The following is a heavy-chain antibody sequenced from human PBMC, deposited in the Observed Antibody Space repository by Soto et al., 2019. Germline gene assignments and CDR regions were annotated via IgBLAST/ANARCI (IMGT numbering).Heavy chain of an antibody. Sequence: SXKVSCMASGYSXIGYYMHWVRQAPGQGLEWMGWINPNSGGTEYAQKFQGRVTMTRDTSISTVYMGLTSMTSDDTAVYYCARSLYTSGLYYFDFWGQGTLVTVSS. V-gene: IGHV1-2*02. D-gene: IGHD6-19*01. CDR2: INPNSGGT. CDR1: GYSXIGYY. J-gene: IGHJ4*02. CDR3: ARSLYTSGLYYFDF.